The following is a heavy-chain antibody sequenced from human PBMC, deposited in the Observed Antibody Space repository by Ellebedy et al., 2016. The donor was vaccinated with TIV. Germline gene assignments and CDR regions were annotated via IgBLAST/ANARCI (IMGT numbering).Heavy chain of an antibody. V-gene: IGHV3-74*01. CDR2: IKSDGTST. Sequence: GESLKISCAASGFTFSTYWMYWVRQAPGKGLVWVSRIKSDGTSTNYADSVKGRFTISRDNAKNTLYLQMNSLRVDDTAVYYCATSRARVYWGQGTLVTVSS. CDR1: GFTFSTYW. CDR3: ATSRARVY. J-gene: IGHJ4*02.